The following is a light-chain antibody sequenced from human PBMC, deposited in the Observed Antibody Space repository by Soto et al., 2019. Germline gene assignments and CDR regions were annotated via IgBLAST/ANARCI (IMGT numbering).Light chain of an antibody. Sequence: EIVLTQSPGTLSLSPGERATLSCRASQSVSSIYLAWYKQKPGHAPSLLIYGASSRATGIPDRFSGSGSGTDFTLTISRLEPEDFAVYYCQQDDSSPPYTFGQGTKLEIK. J-gene: IGKJ2*01. CDR3: QQDDSSPPYT. V-gene: IGKV3-20*01. CDR2: GAS. CDR1: QSVSSIY.